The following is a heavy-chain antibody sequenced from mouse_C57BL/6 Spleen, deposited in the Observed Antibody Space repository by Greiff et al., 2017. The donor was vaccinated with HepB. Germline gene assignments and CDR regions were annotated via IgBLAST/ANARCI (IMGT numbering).Heavy chain of an antibody. D-gene: IGHD2-5*01. V-gene: IGHV1-15*01. CDR3: TRAYYSNLRAMDY. CDR1: GYTFTDYE. J-gene: IGHJ4*01. Sequence: VQLQQSGAELVRPGASVTLSCKASGYTFTDYEMHWVKQTPVHGLEWIGAIDPETGGTAYNQKFKGKAILTADKSSSTAYMELRSLTSEDSAVYYGTRAYYSNLRAMDYWGQGTSVTVSS. CDR2: IDPETGGT.